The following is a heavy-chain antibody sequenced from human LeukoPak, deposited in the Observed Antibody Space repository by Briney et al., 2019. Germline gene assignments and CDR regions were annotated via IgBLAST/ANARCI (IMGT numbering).Heavy chain of an antibody. CDR3: AASGVTMIPPDY. CDR2: IVVGSGNT. Sequence: TSVNVSCEASGFTFTRSAMQWVRQARGQQLEALGWIVVGSGNTNYAQKFPERVTITRDMSTSTAYMELSSLRSKDTAVYYCAASGVTMIPPDYWGQGTLVTVSS. J-gene: IGHJ4*02. CDR1: GFTFTRSA. V-gene: IGHV1-58*02. D-gene: IGHD3-22*01.